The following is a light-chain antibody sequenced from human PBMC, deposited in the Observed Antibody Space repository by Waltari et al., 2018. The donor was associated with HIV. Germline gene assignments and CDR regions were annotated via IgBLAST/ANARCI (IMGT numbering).Light chain of an antibody. J-gene: IGLJ3*02. CDR2: EKN. Sequence: QSVLTQPPPVSAAPGQKVTISCPGRTSNIGHNSVSWYQPLPGTAPHLLLLEKNKRPSGIPNRFSGSKSGTSATLGMTGLQTGDEADYYCGAWDSSLSACGVFGGGTKLTVL. V-gene: IGLV1-51*02. CDR3: GAWDSSLSACGV. CDR1: TSNIGHNS.